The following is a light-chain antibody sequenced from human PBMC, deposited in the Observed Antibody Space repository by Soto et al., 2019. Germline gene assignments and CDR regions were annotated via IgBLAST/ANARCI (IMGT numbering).Light chain of an antibody. V-gene: IGLV2-8*01. CDR2: EVS. CDR3: CTYAGSNNVV. CDR1: SSDVGGYNY. Sequence: QSALTQPPSASGSPGQSVPISCTGTSSDVGGYNYVSWYQQHPGKAPKLMIYEVSKRPSVVPDRFSGSKSGNTASLTVSGLQAEYVAADYCCTYAGSNNVVFGGGTKVTVL. J-gene: IGLJ2*01.